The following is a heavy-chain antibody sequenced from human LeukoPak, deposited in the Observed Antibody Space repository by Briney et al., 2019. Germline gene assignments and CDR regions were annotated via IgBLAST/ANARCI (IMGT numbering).Heavy chain of an antibody. CDR1: GFTFDDYG. V-gene: IGHV3-20*04. CDR2: INWNGGST. Sequence: GGSLRLSCAASGFTFDDYGMSWVRQAPGKGLEWVSGINWNGGSTGYADSVKGRFTISRDNSKNTLYLQMNSLRAEDTAVYYCAKDRKLYCGGDCYSFDYWGQGTLVTVSS. CDR3: AKDRKLYCGGDCYSFDY. J-gene: IGHJ4*02. D-gene: IGHD2-21*01.